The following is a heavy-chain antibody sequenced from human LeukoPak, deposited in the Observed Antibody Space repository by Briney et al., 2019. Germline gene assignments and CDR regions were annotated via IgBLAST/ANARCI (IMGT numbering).Heavy chain of an antibody. Sequence: GGSLRLSCAASGFTFSSYAMSWVRQAPGKGLEWVSAISGSGGSTYYADSVKGRFTISRDNSKNTLYLQMNSLRAEDTAVYYCAKDRGVAPAGIVGAFDIWGQGTIVTVSS. CDR1: GFTFSSYA. V-gene: IGHV3-23*01. CDR2: ISGSGGST. J-gene: IGHJ3*02. D-gene: IGHD6-13*01. CDR3: AKDRGVAPAGIVGAFDI.